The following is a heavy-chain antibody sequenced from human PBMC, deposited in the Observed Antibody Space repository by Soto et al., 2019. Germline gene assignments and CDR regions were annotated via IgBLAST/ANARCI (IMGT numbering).Heavy chain of an antibody. CDR3: ARGTLPFDY. V-gene: IGHV3-30-3*01. Sequence: GGSLRLSCAASGFTFSSYAMHWVRQAPGKGLEWVAVISYDGSNKYYADSVKGRFTISRDNSKNTLYLQMNSLRAEDTAVYYCARGTLPFDYWGQGTLVTVSS. CDR2: ISYDGSNK. CDR1: GFTFSSYA. J-gene: IGHJ4*02.